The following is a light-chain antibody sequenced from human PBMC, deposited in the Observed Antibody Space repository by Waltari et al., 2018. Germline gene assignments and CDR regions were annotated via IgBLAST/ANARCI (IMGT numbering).Light chain of an antibody. CDR2: GTS. CDR1: QTISRH. Sequence: DIHMTQSPSSLSASVAFSVTITCRATQTISRHLNWYQQKPGKAPKLLIYGTSTMQSGVPARFSGTASGTDFTLTISRLQPEDFAMYYCQQNDSTPRTFGQGTKVEIK. V-gene: IGKV1-39*01. J-gene: IGKJ1*01. CDR3: QQNDSTPRT.